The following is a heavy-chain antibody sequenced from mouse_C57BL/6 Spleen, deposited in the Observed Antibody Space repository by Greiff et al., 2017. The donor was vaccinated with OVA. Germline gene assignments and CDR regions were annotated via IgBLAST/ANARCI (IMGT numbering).Heavy chain of an antibody. CDR1: DSEVFPIAY. Sequence: QVHVKQSGSELRSPGSSVKLSCKDFDSEVFPIAYMSWVRQKPGHGFEWIGGILPSIGRTIYGEKFEDKATLDADTLSNTAYLELNSLTSEDSAIYYCARGITTVVATIDYYAMDYWGQGTSVTVSS. J-gene: IGHJ4*01. CDR2: ILPSIGRT. V-gene: IGHV15-2*01. CDR3: ARGITTVVATIDYYAMDY. D-gene: IGHD1-1*01.